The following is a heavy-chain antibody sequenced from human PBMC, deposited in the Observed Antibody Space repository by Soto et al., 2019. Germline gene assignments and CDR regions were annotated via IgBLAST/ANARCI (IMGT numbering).Heavy chain of an antibody. CDR2: IVPVFGRP. J-gene: IGHJ4*02. CDR1: GGSFSNFG. Sequence: SVKVSCKASGGSFSNFGISWVRQAPGQGLEWMGGIVPVFGRPNYAQRFRGRLTITADESTSTGYMELISLRSDDTAVYYCAGEGSGYNFWGQGTQVTVSS. D-gene: IGHD5-12*01. CDR3: AGEGSGYNF. V-gene: IGHV1-69*13.